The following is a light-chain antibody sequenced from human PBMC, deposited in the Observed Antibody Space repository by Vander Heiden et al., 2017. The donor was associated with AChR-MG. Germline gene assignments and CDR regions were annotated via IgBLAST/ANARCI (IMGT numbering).Light chain of an antibody. CDR1: QSLLHNNGNNY. CDR3: MQALQTPWT. Sequence: DIVMTQSPLSLPVTPGEPASISCRSTQSLLHNNGNNYLDWYLQKPGQSPQLLIYLGSNRASGVPDRFSGSGSGTDFTLKISRVEAEDVGVYHCMQALQTPWTFGQGTKVEIK. CDR2: LGS. V-gene: IGKV2-28*01. J-gene: IGKJ1*01.